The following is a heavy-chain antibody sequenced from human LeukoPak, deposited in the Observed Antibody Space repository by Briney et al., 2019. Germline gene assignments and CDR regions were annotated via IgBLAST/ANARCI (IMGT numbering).Heavy chain of an antibody. J-gene: IGHJ4*02. CDR3: AKDIVGAPSY. V-gene: IGHV3-30-3*01. D-gene: IGHD1-26*01. CDR1: GFTFSSYA. CDR2: ISYDGSNK. Sequence: GGSLRLSCAASGFTFSSYAMHWVRQAPGKGLEWVAVISYDGSNKYYADSVKGRFTISRDNSKNTLYLQMNSLRAEDTAVYYCAKDIVGAPSYWGQGTLVTVSS.